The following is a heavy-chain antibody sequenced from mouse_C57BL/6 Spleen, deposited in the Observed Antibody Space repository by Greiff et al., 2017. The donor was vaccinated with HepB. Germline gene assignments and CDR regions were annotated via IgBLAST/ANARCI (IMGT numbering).Heavy chain of an antibody. CDR3: ARKLGLDYAMDY. CDR2: IYPGSGST. Sequence: QVQLQQPGAELVKPGASVKMSCKASGYTFTSYWITWVKQRPGQGLEWIGDIYPGSGSTNYNEKFKSKATLTVDTSSRPAYMQLSSLTSEDSAVYYCARKLGLDYAMDYWGQGTSVTVSS. D-gene: IGHD4-1*01. J-gene: IGHJ4*01. V-gene: IGHV1-55*01. CDR1: GYTFTSYW.